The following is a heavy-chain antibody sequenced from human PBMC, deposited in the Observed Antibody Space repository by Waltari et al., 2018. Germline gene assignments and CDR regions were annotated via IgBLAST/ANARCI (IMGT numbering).Heavy chain of an antibody. Sequence: QLQLQESGPGLVKPSETLSLTCTVSGGSISSSSYYWGWIRQPPGKGLGWIGSIDYRGRTYYNPALESRVTISVDTSKNQFSLRLSSVTAADTAVYYCARDGGASGYYPAEYFQHWGQGTLVTVSS. CDR2: IDYRGRT. CDR1: GGSISSSSYY. V-gene: IGHV4-39*07. J-gene: IGHJ1*01. CDR3: ARDGGASGYYPAEYFQH. D-gene: IGHD3-22*01.